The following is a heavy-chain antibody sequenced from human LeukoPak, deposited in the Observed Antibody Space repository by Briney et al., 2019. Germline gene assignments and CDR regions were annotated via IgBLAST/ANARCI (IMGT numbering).Heavy chain of an antibody. D-gene: IGHD6-13*01. CDR2: ISSSSSYI. V-gene: IGHV3-21*05. J-gene: IGHJ4*02. CDR1: GFTFSSYS. Sequence: GGSLRLSCAASGFTFSSYSMNWVRQAPGKGLEWVSYISSSSSYIYYADSVKGRFTISRDNAKNSLYLQMNSLRAEDTAVYYCARGKKSLGSSWGQGTLVTVSS. CDR3: ARGKKSLGSS.